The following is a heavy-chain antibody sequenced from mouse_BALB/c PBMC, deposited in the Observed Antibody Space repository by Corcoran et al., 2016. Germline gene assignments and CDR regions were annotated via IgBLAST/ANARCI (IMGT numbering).Heavy chain of an antibody. V-gene: IGHV14-3*02. CDR3: ARDSSGYDLDY. D-gene: IGHD3-2*01. J-gene: IGHJ2*01. CDR1: GFNIKDTY. CDR2: IDPANGNT. Sequence: EVQLQQSGAELVKPGASVKLSCTASGFNIKDTYMHWVKQRPEQGLEWIGRIDPANGNTKYDPKFQGKATITADTSSNTAYLQLSSMTSEDTAVYDCARDSSGYDLDYWGQGTTLTVSS.